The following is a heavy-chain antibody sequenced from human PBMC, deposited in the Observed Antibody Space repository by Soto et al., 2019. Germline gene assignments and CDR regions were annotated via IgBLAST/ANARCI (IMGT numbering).Heavy chain of an antibody. J-gene: IGHJ2*01. CDR1: GGTFSSYT. D-gene: IGHD2-15*01. Sequence: QVQLVQSGAEVKKPGSSVKVSCKASGGTFSSYTISWVRQAPGQGLEWMGRIIPILGIANYAQKFQGRVTITADKSTSTAYMELSSLSDEDTAVYYCAMRCSGGSCYRDWYFDLWGRGTLVTVSS. CDR3: AMRCSGGSCYRDWYFDL. V-gene: IGHV1-69*02. CDR2: IIPILGIA.